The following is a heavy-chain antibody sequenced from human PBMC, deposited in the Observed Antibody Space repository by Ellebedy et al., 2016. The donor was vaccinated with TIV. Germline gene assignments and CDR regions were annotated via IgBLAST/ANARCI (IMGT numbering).Heavy chain of an antibody. V-gene: IGHV5-51*01. J-gene: IGHJ4*02. CDR1: GYSFTNYW. D-gene: IGHD3-10*01. CDR2: ILPSSSEI. CDR3: ARGKKVRVVEGFDY. Sequence: GESLKISCQGSGYSFTNYWIGWVRQMPGRGLEWVAIILPSSSEIRYSPSFQGQVTISADKSTNTAYLQWSSLKASDTAIYYCARGKKVRVVEGFDYWGQGTQVTVSS.